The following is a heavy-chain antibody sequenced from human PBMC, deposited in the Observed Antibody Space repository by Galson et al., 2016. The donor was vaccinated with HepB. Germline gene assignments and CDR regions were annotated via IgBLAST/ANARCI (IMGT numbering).Heavy chain of an antibody. Sequence: TLSLTCTVSGGSISSGGYYWSWIRQHPGKGLEWIGYIYYSGSTYHNPSLKSRVTIAVDTSKNQFSLKLSSVTAADTAVYFCARVRTTVVQALAFDIWGQGTMVTVSS. D-gene: IGHD4-23*01. CDR1: GGSISSGGYY. V-gene: IGHV4-31*03. J-gene: IGHJ3*02. CDR2: IYYSGST. CDR3: ARVRTTVVQALAFDI.